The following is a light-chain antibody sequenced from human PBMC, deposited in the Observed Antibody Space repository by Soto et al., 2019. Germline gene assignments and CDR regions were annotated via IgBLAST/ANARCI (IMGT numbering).Light chain of an antibody. CDR3: QQYGTSPWT. CDR1: QSVTTSY. CDR2: GAS. Sequence: EIVLTQSPGTLSLSPGERATLSCRASQSVTTSYLAWYQKKPGQAPRLLIFGASRRATSFPDRFSGSGSGTDFFLTVSRLETEDFAVYYCQQYGTSPWTFGQGTKVVIK. V-gene: IGKV3-20*01. J-gene: IGKJ1*01.